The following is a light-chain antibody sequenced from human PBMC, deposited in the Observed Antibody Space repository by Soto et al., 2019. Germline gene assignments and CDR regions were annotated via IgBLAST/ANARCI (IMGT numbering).Light chain of an antibody. CDR1: SSNIGSNY. CDR2: RNN. CDR3: AAWDDSLSGHVV. Sequence: QSVLTQTPSASGTPGQRVTISCSGSSSNIGSNYVYWYQQLPGTAPKLLIYRNNQRPSWVPDRFSGSKSGTSVSLAISGLRSEDEADYYCAAWDDSLSGHVVFGGGTKLTVL. V-gene: IGLV1-47*01. J-gene: IGLJ2*01.